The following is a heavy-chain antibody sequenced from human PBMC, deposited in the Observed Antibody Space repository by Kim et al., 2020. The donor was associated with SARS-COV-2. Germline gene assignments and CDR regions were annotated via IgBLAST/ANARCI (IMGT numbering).Heavy chain of an antibody. J-gene: IGHJ6*02. Sequence: SVKVSCKASGGTFSSYAISWVRQAPGQGLEWMGGIIPIFGTANYAQKFQGRVTITADESTSTAYMELSSLRSEDTAVYYCAREGLGGDIVVVPAADYYYYYYGMDVWGQGTTVTVSS. CDR1: GGTFSSYA. CDR2: IIPIFGTA. CDR3: AREGLGGDIVVVPAADYYYYYYGMDV. D-gene: IGHD2-2*01. V-gene: IGHV1-69*13.